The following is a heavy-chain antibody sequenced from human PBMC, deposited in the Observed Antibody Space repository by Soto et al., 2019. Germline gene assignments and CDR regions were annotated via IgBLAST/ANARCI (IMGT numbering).Heavy chain of an antibody. CDR2: ISYDGSNK. CDR1: GFTFSSYG. V-gene: IGHV3-30*18. Sequence: QVQLVESGGGVVQPGRSLRLSCAASGFTFSSYGMHWVRQAPGKGLEWVAVISYDGSNKYYADSVKGRFTISRDNSKNTLYLQMNSLRAEDTAVYYCAKAWLLLGFDYWGPGTLVTVSS. J-gene: IGHJ4*02. D-gene: IGHD3-22*01. CDR3: AKAWLLLGFDY.